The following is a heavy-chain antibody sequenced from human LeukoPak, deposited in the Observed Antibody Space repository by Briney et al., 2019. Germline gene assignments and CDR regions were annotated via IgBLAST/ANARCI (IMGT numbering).Heavy chain of an antibody. CDR2: INPNSGGT. J-gene: IGHJ4*02. Sequence: GASVKVSCKASGYTFTGYYMHWVRQAPGQGLEWMGWINPNSGGTNYAQKLQGRVTMTTDTSTSTAYMELRSLRSDDTAVYYCAREDPVASPPLDYWGQGTLVTVSS. V-gene: IGHV1-2*02. CDR3: AREDPVASPPLDY. CDR1: GYTFTGYY. D-gene: IGHD6-19*01.